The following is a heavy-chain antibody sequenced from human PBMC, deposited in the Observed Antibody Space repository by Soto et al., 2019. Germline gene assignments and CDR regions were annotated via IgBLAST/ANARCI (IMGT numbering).Heavy chain of an antibody. Sequence: GGSLRLSCAASGFTFSSYSMNWVRQAPGKGPEWVSYISSSSSTIYYADSVKGRFTISRDNAKNSLYLQMNSLRAEDTAVYYCARDWTIISTTGQTFDYWGQGTLVTVSS. CDR2: ISSSSSTI. V-gene: IGHV3-48*01. J-gene: IGHJ4*02. D-gene: IGHD1-1*01. CDR1: GFTFSSYS. CDR3: ARDWTIISTTGQTFDY.